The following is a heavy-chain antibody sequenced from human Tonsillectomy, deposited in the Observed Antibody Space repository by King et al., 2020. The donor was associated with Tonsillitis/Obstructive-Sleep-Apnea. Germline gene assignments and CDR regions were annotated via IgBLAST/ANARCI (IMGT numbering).Heavy chain of an antibody. V-gene: IGHV3-7*01. D-gene: IGHD3-10*01. J-gene: IGHJ4*02. CDR2: IKQDGSEK. Sequence: VQLVESGGGLVQPGGSLRLSCAASGFTFSSYWMSWVRQAPGKGLEWVGNIKQDGSEKYYMDSVKGRFTISRDNAKNSLYLQMNSLRAEDTAVYYCAREFELWDSDSDYWGQGTLVIVSS. CDR3: AREFELWDSDSDY. CDR1: GFTFSSYW.